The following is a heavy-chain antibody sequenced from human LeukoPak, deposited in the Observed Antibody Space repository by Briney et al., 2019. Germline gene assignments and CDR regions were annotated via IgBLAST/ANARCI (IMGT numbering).Heavy chain of an antibody. J-gene: IGHJ4*02. D-gene: IGHD3-9*01. CDR3: ARGRTYYDILTGQRDLDY. CDR1: GGSLSGYH. Sequence: PETLSLTCAVYGGSLSGYHWNWIRQPPGKGLEWIGGISHTGRSTYNPSLKSRVTISVDTSKNQFSLKLSSVTAADTAVYYCARGRTYYDILTGQRDLDYWGQGTLVTVSS. CDR2: ISHTGRS. V-gene: IGHV4-34*01.